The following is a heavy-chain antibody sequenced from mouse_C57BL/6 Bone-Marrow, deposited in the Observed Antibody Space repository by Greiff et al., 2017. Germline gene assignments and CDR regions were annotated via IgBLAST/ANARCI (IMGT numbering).Heavy chain of an antibody. CDR2: ISSGGSYT. Sequence: EVQLVESGGDLVKPGGSLKLSCAASGFTFSSYGMSWVRQTPDKRLEWVATISSGGSYTYYPDSVKGRFTISRDNAKNTLYLQMSSLKSEDTDMYYCARRPRTGFAYWGQGTLVTVSA. D-gene: IGHD2-10*02. V-gene: IGHV5-6*01. CDR1: GFTFSSYG. CDR3: ARRPRTGFAY. J-gene: IGHJ3*01.